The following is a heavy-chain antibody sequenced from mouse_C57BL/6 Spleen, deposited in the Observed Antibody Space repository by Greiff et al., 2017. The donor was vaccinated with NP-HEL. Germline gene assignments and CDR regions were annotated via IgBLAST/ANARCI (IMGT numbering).Heavy chain of an antibody. V-gene: IGHV1-26*01. CDR2: INPNNGGT. Sequence: EVQLQQSGPELVKPGASVKISCKASGYTFTDYYMNWVKQSHGKSLEWIGDINPNNGGTSYNQKFKGKATLTVDKSSSTAYMELRSLTSEDSAVYYCARGGVFDVWGTGTTVTVSS. J-gene: IGHJ1*03. CDR1: GYTFTDYY. CDR3: ARGGVFDV.